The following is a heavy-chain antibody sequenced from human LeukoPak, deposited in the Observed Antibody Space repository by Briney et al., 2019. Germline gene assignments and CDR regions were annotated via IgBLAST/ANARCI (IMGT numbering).Heavy chain of an antibody. CDR3: AKDRDIILMGHGMDV. V-gene: IGHV3-23*01. D-gene: IGHD3-10*01. Sequence: PGGSLRLSCAASGFTFTSFAMTWVRQAPGKGLEWVSTIGGRAGSTDYADSVKGRFTISRDNSKNTLYLQMNNLRTEDTAVYYCAKDRDIILMGHGMDVWGQGATVTVSS. CDR2: IGGRAGST. J-gene: IGHJ6*02. CDR1: GFTFTSFA.